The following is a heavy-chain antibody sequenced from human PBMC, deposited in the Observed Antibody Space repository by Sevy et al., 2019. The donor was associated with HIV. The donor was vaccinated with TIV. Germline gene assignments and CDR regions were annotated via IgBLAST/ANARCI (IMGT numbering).Heavy chain of an antibody. J-gene: IGHJ3*02. V-gene: IGHV1-69*13. CDR2: IIPIFGTA. CDR3: ARGRITMTTNDAFDI. Sequence: ASVKVSCKASGGTFSSYAISWVRQAPGQGLEWMGGIIPIFGTANYAQKFQGRVTITADESTSTAYMELSSLRSEDTAVYYCARGRITMTTNDAFDIWGQGTMVTVSS. CDR1: GGTFSSYA. D-gene: IGHD3-22*01.